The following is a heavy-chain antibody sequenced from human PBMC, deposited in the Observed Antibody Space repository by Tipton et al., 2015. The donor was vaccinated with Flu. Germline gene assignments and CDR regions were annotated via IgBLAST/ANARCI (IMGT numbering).Heavy chain of an antibody. Sequence: LSLTCTVSGGSISSYYWSWIRQPPGKGLEWIGYIYYSGSTNYNPSLKSRVTISVDTSKNQFSLKLSSVTAADTAVYYCATSSTGAFDIWGQGTMVTVSS. J-gene: IGHJ3*02. CDR3: ATSSTGAFDI. V-gene: IGHV4-59*01. CDR2: IYYSGST. D-gene: IGHD2-2*01. CDR1: GGSISSYY.